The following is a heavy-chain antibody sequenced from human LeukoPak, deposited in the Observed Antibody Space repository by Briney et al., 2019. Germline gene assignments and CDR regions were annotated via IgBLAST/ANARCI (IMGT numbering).Heavy chain of an antibody. J-gene: IGHJ2*01. CDR3: ARALYSSSWYDFDL. CDR1: GFTFSSYG. D-gene: IGHD6-13*01. Sequence: GGSLRLSCAASGFTFSSYGMHWVRQAPGKGLEWVSYISSSSSTIYYADSVKGRFTISRDNAKNSLYLQMNSLRAEDTAVYYCARALYSSSWYDFDLWGRGTLVTVSS. CDR2: ISSSSSTI. V-gene: IGHV3-48*04.